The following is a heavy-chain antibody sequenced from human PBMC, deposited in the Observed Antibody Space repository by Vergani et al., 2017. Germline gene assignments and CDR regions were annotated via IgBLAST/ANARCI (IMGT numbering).Heavy chain of an antibody. J-gene: IGHJ6*02. V-gene: IGHV1-69*08. CDR2: IVPILGIE. CDR1: GVTFSSYT. D-gene: IGHD5-24*01. Sequence: QVQLVQSGAEVKKPGSSVKVSCKASGVTFSSYTITWVRQAPGQGLEWMGRIVPILGIENYAQQFQGGVTIAADKSTSTAYMELSSLRYEDTAVYYCARDLAYKENPTYYCYGLDVWGQGTMVTVSS. CDR3: ARDLAYKENPTYYCYGLDV.